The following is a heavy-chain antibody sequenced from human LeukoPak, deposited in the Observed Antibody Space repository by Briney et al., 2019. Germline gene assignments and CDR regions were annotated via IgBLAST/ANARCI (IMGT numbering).Heavy chain of an antibody. CDR2: IYYSGRT. Sequence: PSETLSLTCTVSGGSISSYYWSWIPEPPGKGLEWIGYIYYSGRTNYNPSLKCRVTISVDTSNNQFSLKLSSVTAADTAVYYCARGGGYCSGGSCYFYYGMDVWGQGTTVTVSS. CDR3: ARGGGYCSGGSCYFYYGMDV. D-gene: IGHD2-15*01. CDR1: GGSISSYY. J-gene: IGHJ6*02. V-gene: IGHV4-59*08.